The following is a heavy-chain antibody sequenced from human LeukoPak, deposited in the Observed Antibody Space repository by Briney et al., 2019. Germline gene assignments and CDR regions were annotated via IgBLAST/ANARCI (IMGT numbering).Heavy chain of an antibody. J-gene: IGHJ2*01. V-gene: IGHV4-34*01. CDR3: ARGATVTTYSYWYFDL. D-gene: IGHD4-17*01. CDR2: INHSGST. CDR1: GGSFSGYY. Sequence: SETLSLTCAVYGGSFSGYYWSWIRQPPGKGLEWIGEINHSGSTYYNPSLKSRVTISVDRSKNQFSLKLSSVTAADTAVYYCARGATVTTYSYWYFDLWGRGTLVTVSS.